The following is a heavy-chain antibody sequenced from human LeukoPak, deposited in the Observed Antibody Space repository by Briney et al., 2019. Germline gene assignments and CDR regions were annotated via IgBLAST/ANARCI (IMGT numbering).Heavy chain of an antibody. CDR1: GFTFDDYA. CDR2: ISWNSGSI. V-gene: IGHV3-9*01. J-gene: IGHJ5*02. CDR3: SRDRLGGLDL. Sequence: QPGRSLRLSCAASGFTFDDYAMHWVRQAPGKGLEWVSGISWNSGSIGYADSVKGRFTISRDNAKNSVYLQMNSLRPEDTAVYYCSRDRLGGLDLWGQGTLVTVSS. D-gene: IGHD5-12*01.